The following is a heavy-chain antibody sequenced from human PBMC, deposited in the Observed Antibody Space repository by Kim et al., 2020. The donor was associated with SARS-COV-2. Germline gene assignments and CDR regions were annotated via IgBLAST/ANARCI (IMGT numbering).Heavy chain of an antibody. Sequence: GGSLRLSCAASGVIFSIYEMFWVRQAAGKGLEWVAYINSAGAITHYVDSVKGRFTISIDNAKNSLYLQMNSLRVEDTAVYYCARGKEYESSPPWWGLGTL. CDR1: GVIFSIYE. D-gene: IGHD3-10*01. J-gene: IGHJ4*02. CDR3: ARGKEYESSPPW. V-gene: IGHV3-48*03. CDR2: INSAGAIT.